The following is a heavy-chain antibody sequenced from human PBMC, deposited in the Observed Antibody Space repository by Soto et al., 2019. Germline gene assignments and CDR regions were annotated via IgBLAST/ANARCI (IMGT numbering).Heavy chain of an antibody. CDR3: ARTMYYYGSGSNYDKRFDY. D-gene: IGHD3-10*01. Sequence: ASVKVSCKASGYTFNRYVMHWVRQAPGQSXEWMGWIYTANGNTRYSQKFQGRVTITRDTSASTAYMELSSLTSEDTAVYYCARTMYYYGSGSNYDKRFDYWGQGTLVTVSS. CDR1: GYTFNRYV. V-gene: IGHV1-3*04. J-gene: IGHJ4*02. CDR2: IYTANGNT.